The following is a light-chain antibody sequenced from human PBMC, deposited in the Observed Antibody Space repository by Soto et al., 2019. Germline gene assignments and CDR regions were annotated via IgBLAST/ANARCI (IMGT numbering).Light chain of an antibody. J-gene: IGLJ2*01. V-gene: IGLV3-21*02. Sequence: SYELTQPPSVSVTPGQTARIPCGGNDIGTKSVHWYQQKPDQSPVLVVYDDSDRPSGIPERFSDSNSGNAATLTISRVEAGDEADYYCHLWDNTSDQPVFGGGTKVTVL. CDR1: DIGTKS. CDR2: DDS. CDR3: HLWDNTSDQPV.